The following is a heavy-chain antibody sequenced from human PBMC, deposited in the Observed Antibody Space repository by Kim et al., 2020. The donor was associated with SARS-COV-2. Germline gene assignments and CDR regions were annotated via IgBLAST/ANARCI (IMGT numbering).Heavy chain of an antibody. J-gene: IGHJ6*02. CDR2: IIPIFGTA. V-gene: IGHV1-69*13. CDR3: ARDSPEKYDSSGYYYVYYGMAV. Sequence: SVKVSCKASGGTFSSYAISWVRQAPGQGLEWMGGIIPIFGTANYAQKFQGRVTITADESTSTAYMELSSLRSEDTVVYYCARDSPEKYDSSGYYYVYYGMAVWGQGPTVTVSS. D-gene: IGHD3-22*01. CDR1: GGTFSSYA.